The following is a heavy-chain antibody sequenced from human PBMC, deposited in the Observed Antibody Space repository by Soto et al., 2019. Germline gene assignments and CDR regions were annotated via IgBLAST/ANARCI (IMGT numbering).Heavy chain of an antibody. CDR3: ARAQYDILTGDYTQAFDS. CDR1: GGSFSGYY. CDR2: INHSGST. Sequence: PSETLSLTCAVYGGSFSGYYWSWIRQPPGKGLEWIGEINHSGSTNYNPSLKSRVTISVDTSKNQFSLKLSSVTAADTAVYYCARAQYDILTGDYTQAFDSWGQGTMVTVSS. J-gene: IGHJ4*02. V-gene: IGHV4-34*01. D-gene: IGHD3-9*01.